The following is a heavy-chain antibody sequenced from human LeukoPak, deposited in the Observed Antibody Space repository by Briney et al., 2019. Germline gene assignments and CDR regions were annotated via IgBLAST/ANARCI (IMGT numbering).Heavy chain of an antibody. Sequence: SVKVSCKASGGTFSSYAVSWVRQAPGQGLEWMGGIIPIFGTANYAQKFQGRVTITADESTSTAYMELSSLRSEDTAVYYCARGGGYYVSGSYGYWGQGTLVTVSS. CDR3: ARGGGYYVSGSYGY. CDR2: IIPIFGTA. CDR1: GGTFSSYA. D-gene: IGHD3-10*01. J-gene: IGHJ4*02. V-gene: IGHV1-69*13.